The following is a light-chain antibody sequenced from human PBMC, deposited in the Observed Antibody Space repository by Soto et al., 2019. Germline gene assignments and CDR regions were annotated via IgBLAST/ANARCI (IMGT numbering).Light chain of an antibody. CDR2: GAS. Sequence: EIVMTQSPATLSVSPGEKATLSCRASQSVSNNLAWFQQKPGQVPRLLIYGASNRATGVSARFSGSGSGTEFTLTISSLQSEDFAVYYCQQYNIWPRWTFGQGTKVDIK. CDR1: QSVSNN. V-gene: IGKV3-15*01. CDR3: QQYNIWPRWT. J-gene: IGKJ1*01.